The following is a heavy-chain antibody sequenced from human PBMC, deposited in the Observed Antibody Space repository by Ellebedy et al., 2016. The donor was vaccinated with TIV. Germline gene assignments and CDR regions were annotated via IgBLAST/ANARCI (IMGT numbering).Heavy chain of an antibody. CDR2: ISSSGRTK. CDR1: GFTFSDYY. CDR3: ARDYDILTGYYKGGYQYYGMDV. J-gene: IGHJ6*02. V-gene: IGHV3-11*01. D-gene: IGHD3-9*01. Sequence: PGGSLRLSCAASGFTFSDYYMSWIRQAPGKGLEWVSYISSSGRTKYYADSVKVRFSISRDNAKNSLYLQMNSLRAEDTAVYYCARDYDILTGYYKGGYQYYGMDVWGQGTTVTVSS.